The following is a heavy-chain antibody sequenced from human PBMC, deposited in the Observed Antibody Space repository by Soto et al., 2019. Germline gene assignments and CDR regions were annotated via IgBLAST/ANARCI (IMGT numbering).Heavy chain of an antibody. V-gene: IGHV1-69*13. CDR1: GGTFSSYA. D-gene: IGHD4-17*01. CDR3: ARDAATVTRDYYYYYGMDV. CDR2: IIPIFGTA. Sequence: GASVKVSCKASGGTFSSYAISWVRQAPGQGLEWMGGIIPIFGTANYAQKFQGRVTITADESTSTAYMELSSLRSEDTAVYYCARDAATVTRDYYYYYGMDVWGQGTTVTV. J-gene: IGHJ6*02.